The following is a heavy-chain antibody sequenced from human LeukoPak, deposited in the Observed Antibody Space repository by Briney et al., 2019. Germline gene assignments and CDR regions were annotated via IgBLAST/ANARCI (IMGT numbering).Heavy chain of an antibody. CDR2: ISYDGSTK. J-gene: IGHJ4*02. CDR3: AKDMTAVTPYLDY. Sequence: PGGSLRLSCAASGFTFSTYGMHWVRQPPGKGLEWVAVISYDGSTKYYEDSVKGRFTISRDDSKNTLYLQMNSLRAEDTAVYCCAKDMTAVTPYLDYWGQGTLVTVSS. V-gene: IGHV3-30*18. D-gene: IGHD4-17*01. CDR1: GFTFSTYG.